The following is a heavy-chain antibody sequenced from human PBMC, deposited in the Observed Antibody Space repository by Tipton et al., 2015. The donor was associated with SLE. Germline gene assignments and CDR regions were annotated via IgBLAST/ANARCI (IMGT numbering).Heavy chain of an antibody. CDR3: ARVRKGGYDMWSGPSVGGGMDV. CDR2: TYNNGGT. D-gene: IGHD3-3*01. V-gene: IGHV3-53*01. CDR1: GFDLFTNY. J-gene: IGHJ6*02. Sequence: SLRLSCEVSGFDLFTNYMTWVRQAPGKGLECVSITYNNGGTHYADSVKGRFTISRDRSDNTLYLQINSLRAEDTAVYYCARVRKGGYDMWSGPSVGGGMDVWGQGTTVTVSS.